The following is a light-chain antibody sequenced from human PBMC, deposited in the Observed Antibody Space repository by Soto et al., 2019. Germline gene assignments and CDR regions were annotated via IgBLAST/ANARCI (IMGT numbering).Light chain of an antibody. CDR1: SSNIGAGYD. J-gene: IGLJ2*01. CDR2: GNI. CDR3: QSYDSSLSGVV. V-gene: IGLV1-40*01. Sequence: QAVVTQPPSVSGAPGQRVTISCTGSSSNIGAGYDVHWYQQFPGTAPKLLIYGNINRPSGVPDRFFGSKSGTSASLAITGLQAEDEADYYCQSYDSSLSGVVFGGGTKLTVI.